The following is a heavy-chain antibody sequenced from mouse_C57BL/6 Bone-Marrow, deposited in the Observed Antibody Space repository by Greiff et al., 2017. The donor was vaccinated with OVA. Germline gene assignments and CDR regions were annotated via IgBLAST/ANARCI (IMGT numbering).Heavy chain of an antibody. Sequence: VQLVESGGGLVQPGGSLKLSCAASGFTFSDYGMAWVRQAPRKGPEWVAFISNLAYSIYYADTVTGRFTISRENAKNTLYLEMSSLRSEDTAMYYGAREGFYGSSFWYFDVWGTGTTVTVSS. CDR2: ISNLAYSI. CDR1: GFTFSDYG. J-gene: IGHJ1*03. D-gene: IGHD1-1*01. V-gene: IGHV5-15*01. CDR3: AREGFYGSSFWYFDV.